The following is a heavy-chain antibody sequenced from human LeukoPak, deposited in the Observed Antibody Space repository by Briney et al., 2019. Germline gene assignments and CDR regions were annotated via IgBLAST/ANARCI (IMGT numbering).Heavy chain of an antibody. CDR2: IWYDGSNK. J-gene: IGHJ4*02. CDR3: ARGIAVAANFDY. V-gene: IGHV3-33*08. CDR1: GFTFSTYG. Sequence: GGSLRLSCAASGFTFSTYGMHWVRQPPGKGLEWVALIWYDGSNKYYADSAKGRFTISRDNSKNTLYLQMNSLRAEDTAVYYCARGIAVAANFDYWGQGTLVTVSS. D-gene: IGHD6-19*01.